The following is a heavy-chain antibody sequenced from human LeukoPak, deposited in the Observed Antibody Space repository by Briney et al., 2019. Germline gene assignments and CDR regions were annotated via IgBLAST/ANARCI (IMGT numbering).Heavy chain of an antibody. D-gene: IGHD4-23*01. J-gene: IGHJ4*02. Sequence: PGGPLRLSCAASGFTFGSYGMHWVRQAPGKGLDWVAMIYYDGSNKKYADSVNGRFTISRDNSKNTVYLQMNSLRVEDTAVYFCVRMGGDNGGKTLENWGQGALVIVSS. CDR2: IYYDGSNK. CDR3: VRMGGDNGGKTLEN. CDR1: GFTFGSYG. V-gene: IGHV3-33*01.